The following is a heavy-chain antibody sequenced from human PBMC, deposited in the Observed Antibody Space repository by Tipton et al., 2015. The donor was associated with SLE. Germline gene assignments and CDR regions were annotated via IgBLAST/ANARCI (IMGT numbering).Heavy chain of an antibody. J-gene: IGHJ4*02. D-gene: IGHD6-25*01. CDR1: GFTFSNYA. CDR3: ARNRGPLAIEYSSGGFYFDY. Sequence: GSLRLSCAASGFTFSNYAMSWVRQAPGKGLEWVSAISGSGGSTYYADSVKGRFTISRDNSKNTLYLQMNSLRAEDTAVYYCARNRGPLAIEYSSGGFYFDYWGQGTLVTVSS. V-gene: IGHV3-23*01. CDR2: ISGSGGST.